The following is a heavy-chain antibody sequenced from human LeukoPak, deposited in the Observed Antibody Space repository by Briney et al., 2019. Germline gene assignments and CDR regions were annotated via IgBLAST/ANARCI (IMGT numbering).Heavy chain of an antibody. Sequence: GGSLRLSCAASGFTFSSYGMHWVRQAPGKGLEWVAVIWYDGSKQYYADSVEGRFSISRDNSKNTLYLQMNSLRAEDTAVYYCARGYGGDSRGLDYWGQGTPVTVSS. CDR2: IWYDGSKQ. D-gene: IGHD4-23*01. CDR1: GFTFSSYG. V-gene: IGHV3-33*01. J-gene: IGHJ4*02. CDR3: ARGYGGDSRGLDY.